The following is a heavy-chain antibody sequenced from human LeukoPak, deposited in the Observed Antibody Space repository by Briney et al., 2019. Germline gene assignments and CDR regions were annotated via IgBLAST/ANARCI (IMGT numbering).Heavy chain of an antibody. Sequence: ASVKVSCKASGYIFTSYNMYWVRQAPGQGLEWMGIINSSGGSTNYVQKLQGRVTMTTDTSTSTAYMELRSLRSDDTAVYYCARQERITISGVDPGYMDVWGKGTTVTVSS. CDR3: ARQERITISGVDPGYMDV. CDR1: GYIFTSYN. J-gene: IGHJ6*03. D-gene: IGHD3-3*01. V-gene: IGHV1-46*01. CDR2: INSSGGST.